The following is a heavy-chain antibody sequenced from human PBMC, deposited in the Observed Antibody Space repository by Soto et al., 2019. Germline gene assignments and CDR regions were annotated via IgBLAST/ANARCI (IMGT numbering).Heavy chain of an antibody. J-gene: IGHJ4*02. V-gene: IGHV3-30*03. CDR1: GFTFSSYG. D-gene: IGHD2-2*01. CDR3: ASHCSSTSCYSSSGYVPI. Sequence: GGSLRLSCAASGFTFSSYGMHWVRQAPGKGLEWVAVISYDGSNKYYADSVKGRFTISRDNSKNTLYLQMNSLRAEDTDVYYCASHCSSTSCYSSSGYVPIWGQGTLVTVSS. CDR2: ISYDGSNK.